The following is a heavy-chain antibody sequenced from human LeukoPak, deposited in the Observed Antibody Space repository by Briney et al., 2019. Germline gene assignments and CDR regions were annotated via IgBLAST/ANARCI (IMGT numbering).Heavy chain of an antibody. CDR1: GFTFSSYA. CDR2: ISGSGGST. V-gene: IGHV3-23*01. J-gene: IGHJ4*02. Sequence: TGGSLRLSCAASGFTFSSYAMSWVRQAPGKGLEWVSAISGSGGSTYYADSVKGRFTISRDNSKNTLYLQMNSLRAEDTAVYYCATRAIWFGELGDGGDYWGQGTLVTVSS. D-gene: IGHD3-10*01. CDR3: ATRAIWFGELGDGGDY.